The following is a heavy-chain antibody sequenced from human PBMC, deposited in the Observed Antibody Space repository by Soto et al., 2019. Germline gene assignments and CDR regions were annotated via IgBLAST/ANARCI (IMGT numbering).Heavy chain of an antibody. CDR2: INDSGST. J-gene: IGHJ2*01. Sequence: QVQLQQWGAGLLKPSETLSLTCAVYGGAFSGYYWNWIRQPPGKGLEWIGEINDSGSTNYNPSLKSRFTISVDRSKNQFSLSLTSVTAADTAVYYCARCGDYVGGWYFDLWGRGTLVTVSS. D-gene: IGHD4-17*01. V-gene: IGHV4-34*01. CDR3: ARCGDYVGGWYFDL. CDR1: GGAFSGYY.